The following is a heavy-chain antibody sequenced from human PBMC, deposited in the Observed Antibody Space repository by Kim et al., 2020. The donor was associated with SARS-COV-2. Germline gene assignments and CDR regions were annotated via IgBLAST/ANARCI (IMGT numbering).Heavy chain of an antibody. V-gene: IGHV3-30*18. J-gene: IGHJ4*02. CDR2: ISYDGSKK. Sequence: GGSLRLSCAASGFTFNKYAMHWVRQAPGKGLEWVSAISYDGSKKYYLDSVKGRFTNSRDNSKNTLYLQMSSLRTEDTAVYYCAKVAEGAGYYYDSGGPFDYWGQGTPVAVSS. D-gene: IGHD3-22*01. CDR1: GFTFNKYA. CDR3: AKVAEGAGYYYDSGGPFDY.